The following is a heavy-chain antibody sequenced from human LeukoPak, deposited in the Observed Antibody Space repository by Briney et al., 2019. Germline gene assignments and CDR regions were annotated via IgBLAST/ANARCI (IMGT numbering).Heavy chain of an antibody. D-gene: IGHD2-21*01. CDR1: GGSFSGYY. CDR2: INHSGST. CDR3: ASVVSGGPLDY. J-gene: IGHJ4*02. Sequence: SETLSLTCAVYGGSFSGYYWSWIRQPPGKGLEWIGEINHSGSTNYNPSLKSRVTISVDTSKSQFSLKLSSVTAADTAVYYCASVVSGGPLDYWGQGTLVTVSS. V-gene: IGHV4-34*01.